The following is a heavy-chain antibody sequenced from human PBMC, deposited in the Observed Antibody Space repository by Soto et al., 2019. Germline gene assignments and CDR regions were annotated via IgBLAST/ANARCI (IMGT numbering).Heavy chain of an antibody. CDR3: ARDVGYHYDGSPSGQFDF. V-gene: IGHV4-4*02. Sequence: QVELQESGPGLVKPSETLSLTCVVSGNSISTTNWWSWVRQSPGKGLEWIGEIYHSRSTNYNPSLKSRVTISVDKSKNQFSLKLSSVTAADTAVYYCARDVGYHYDGSPSGQFDFWGQGTLVTVSS. J-gene: IGHJ4*02. CDR1: GNSISTTNW. D-gene: IGHD3-22*01. CDR2: IYHSRST.